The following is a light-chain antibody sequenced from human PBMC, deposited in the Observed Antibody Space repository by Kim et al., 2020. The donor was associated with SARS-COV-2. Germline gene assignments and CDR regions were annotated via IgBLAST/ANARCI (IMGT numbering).Light chain of an antibody. V-gene: IGKV1-33*01. CDR3: RHYDTLPSYI. CDR1: QDISNY. CDR2: DAS. J-gene: IGKJ2*01. Sequence: DIQMTQSPSSLSASVGDRVTITCQASQDISNYLHWYQQKPGKAPKLLIYDASNLATGVPSRFIGSGSGTDFTFTISSLQPEDIATYYCRHYDTLPSYIFAQGTKLEI.